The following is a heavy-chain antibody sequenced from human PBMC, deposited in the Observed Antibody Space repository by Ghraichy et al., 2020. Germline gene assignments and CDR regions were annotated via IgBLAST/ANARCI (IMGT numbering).Heavy chain of an antibody. V-gene: IGHV3-23*01. D-gene: IGHD2-2*01. CDR2: ISKSADST. CDR1: GFTFSHYA. Sequence: GGSLRLSCATSGFTFSHYAMSWVRQAPGKGLEWVSAISKSADSTYYADSVKGRFTISRDNSKNTLSLQMNSLRAEDTAVYYCAKDAYCSSSSCQEAAFDVCGPGTMVTFSS. J-gene: IGHJ3*01. CDR3: AKDAYCSSSSCQEAAFDV.